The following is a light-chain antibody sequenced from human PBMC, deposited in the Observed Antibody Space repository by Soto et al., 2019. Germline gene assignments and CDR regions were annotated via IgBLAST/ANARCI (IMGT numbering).Light chain of an antibody. J-gene: IGLJ2*01. CDR3: SSNAGSNNLV. V-gene: IGLV2-8*01. CDR2: EVS. CDR1: SSVVGDYNY. Sequence: QSVLTQPPSASGTPGQSVTIPCTGTSSVVGDYNYVSWYQQHPGKAPKLVIYEVSRRPSGVPDRFSGSKSGNTASLTVSGLQAEDEADYYCSSNAGSNNLVFGGGTKLTVL.